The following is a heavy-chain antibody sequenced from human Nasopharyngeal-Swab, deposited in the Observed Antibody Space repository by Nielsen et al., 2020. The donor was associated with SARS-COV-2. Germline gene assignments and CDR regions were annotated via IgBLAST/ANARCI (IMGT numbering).Heavy chain of an antibody. CDR3: ATGPAVVVPAAIYY. CDR2: FDPEDGET. J-gene: IGHJ4*02. Sequence: ASVKVSCKDSGYTLTELSMHWVRQAPGKGLEWLGGFDPEDGETIYAQKFQGRVTMTEDTSTDTAYMELSSLRSEDTAVYYCATGPAVVVPAAIYYCGQGSLVTVSS. CDR1: GYTLTELS. D-gene: IGHD2-2*02. V-gene: IGHV1-24*01.